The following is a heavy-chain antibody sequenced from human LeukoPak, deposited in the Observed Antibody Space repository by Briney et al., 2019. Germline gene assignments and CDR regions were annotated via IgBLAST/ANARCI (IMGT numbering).Heavy chain of an antibody. CDR2: ISSSSDTI. Sequence: GGSLRLSCAASGFTFGPYTMNWVRQAPGKGLEWVSYISSSSDTIYYADSVKGRFTISRDNSKNTLYLQMNSLRAEDTAVYYCAKDQATIVATAPFDYWGQGTLVTVSS. V-gene: IGHV3-48*01. CDR1: GFTFGPYT. J-gene: IGHJ4*02. CDR3: AKDQATIVATAPFDY. D-gene: IGHD5-12*01.